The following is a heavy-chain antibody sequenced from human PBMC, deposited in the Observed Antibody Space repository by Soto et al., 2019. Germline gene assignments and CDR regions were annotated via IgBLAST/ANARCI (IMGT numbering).Heavy chain of an antibody. CDR1: KFTFASYV. Sequence: QVQLVESGGGVVQPERSQRLSCTASKFTFASYVMHWVRQAPGEGLEWVALISFDGTNKYYADSVKGRFTISRDNSKNSLYLQMNSLRPEDTALYYCAKSFVTTHHLYQYMDVWGKGTSVTVS. D-gene: IGHD1-1*01. CDR3: AKSFVTTHHLYQYMDV. V-gene: IGHV3-30*04. CDR2: ISFDGTNK. J-gene: IGHJ6*03.